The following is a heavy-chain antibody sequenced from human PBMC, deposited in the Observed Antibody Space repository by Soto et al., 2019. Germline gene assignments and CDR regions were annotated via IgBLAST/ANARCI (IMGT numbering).Heavy chain of an antibody. CDR2: IWYDGSNK. CDR1: GFTFSSYG. V-gene: IGHV3-33*01. Sequence: QVQLVESGGGVVQPGRSLRLSCAASGFTFSSYGMHWVRQAPGKGLEWVAVIWYDGSNKYYADSVKGRFTISRDNSKNTLYLQMNSLRAEDTAVYYCARDRRSVNCSSTSCRYDAFDIWGQGTMVTVSS. CDR3: ARDRRSVNCSSTSCRYDAFDI. D-gene: IGHD2-2*01. J-gene: IGHJ3*02.